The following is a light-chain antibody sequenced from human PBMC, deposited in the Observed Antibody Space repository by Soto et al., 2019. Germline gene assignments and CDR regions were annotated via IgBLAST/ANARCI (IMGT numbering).Light chain of an antibody. J-gene: IGKJ4*01. CDR2: DAT. Sequence: EIVLTQSPATLSLSPGERATLSCRASQSVSSYLAWYQQKTGQAPRLLIYDATNRAPGIPARFSSSGSGTEFTLTISSLEPEDFAVYYCQQRSNWPPLTFGGGTKVEIK. CDR3: QQRSNWPPLT. V-gene: IGKV3-11*01. CDR1: QSVSSY.